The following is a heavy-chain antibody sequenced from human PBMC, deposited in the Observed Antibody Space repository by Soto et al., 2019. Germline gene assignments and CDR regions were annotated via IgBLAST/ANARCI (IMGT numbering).Heavy chain of an antibody. CDR1: GFTFSNFA. CDR2: ISGSTRTT. CDR3: AKDTSSSPYYMDV. D-gene: IGHD2-2*01. V-gene: IGHV3-23*01. Sequence: EVQVLESGGGSVQPGGSLRLSCAASGFTFSNFAMSWVRHAPGKGLEWVSEISGSTRTTYYADSVKGRFIISRDNSKNTLHLQMNSLRAEDTAVYYCAKDTSSSPYYMDVWGKGTTVTVSS. J-gene: IGHJ6*03.